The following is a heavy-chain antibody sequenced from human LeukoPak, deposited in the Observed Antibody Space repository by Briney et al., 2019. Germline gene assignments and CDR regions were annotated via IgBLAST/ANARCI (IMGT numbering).Heavy chain of an antibody. J-gene: IGHJ4*02. D-gene: IGHD6-6*01. CDR3: SPFRPYFDY. CDR1: GFTFGNAW. CDR2: IKSKTDGGTT. Sequence: GGSLRLSXAASGFTFGNAWMSWVRQSPGKGLEWLGRIKSKTDGGTTDYAAPVKGRFTISRDDSKNTLYLQMNSLKTEDTAVYYCSPFRPYFDYWGQGTLVTVSS. V-gene: IGHV3-15*01.